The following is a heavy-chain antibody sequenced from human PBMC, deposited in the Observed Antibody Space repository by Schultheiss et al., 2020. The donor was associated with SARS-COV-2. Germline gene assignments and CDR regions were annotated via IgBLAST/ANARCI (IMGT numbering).Heavy chain of an antibody. J-gene: IGHJ6*03. Sequence: SETLSLTCTVSGGSISSYYWSWIRQPPGKGLEWIGYIYYSGGTNYNPSLKSRVTISVDTSKNQFSLKLSSVTAADTAVYYCARLSRDRLWSGYYPIYYYYYMDVWGIGTTVTVSS. V-gene: IGHV4-59*08. CDR3: ARLSRDRLWSGYYPIYYYYYMDV. D-gene: IGHD3-3*01. CDR1: GGSISSYY. CDR2: IYYSGGT.